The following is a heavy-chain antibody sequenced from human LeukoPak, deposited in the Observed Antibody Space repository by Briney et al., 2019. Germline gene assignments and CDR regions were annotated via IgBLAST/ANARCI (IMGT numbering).Heavy chain of an antibody. Sequence: PSETLSLTCTVSGGSIRSYFWSWIRQPPGKGLEWIGYVYYSGSTNYNPSLKSRVTISADTSKKQFSLKLSSVTAADTAVYYCARRPDGTSHFDYWGQGTLVTVSS. CDR3: ARRPDGTSHFDY. CDR1: GGSIRSYF. D-gene: IGHD6-6*01. CDR2: VYYSGST. J-gene: IGHJ4*02. V-gene: IGHV4-59*08.